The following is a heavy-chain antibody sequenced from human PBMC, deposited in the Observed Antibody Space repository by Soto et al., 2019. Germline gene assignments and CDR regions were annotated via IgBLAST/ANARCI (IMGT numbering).Heavy chain of an antibody. J-gene: IGHJ4*02. CDR3: ARGRDQPPVGLYFDS. V-gene: IGHV1-69*01. CDR2: IIPMFGTP. D-gene: IGHD1-26*01. CDR1: GDAFTNYI. Sequence: QVQLVQSGAEVKKPGSSVKVSCKASGDAFTNYIFDWVRQAPGQGLEWMGGIIPMFGTPKYAQTFQDRVTISADVSTGTAYLELTRLRFDETAVYYCARGRDQPPVGLYFDSWGEGTRVTVSS.